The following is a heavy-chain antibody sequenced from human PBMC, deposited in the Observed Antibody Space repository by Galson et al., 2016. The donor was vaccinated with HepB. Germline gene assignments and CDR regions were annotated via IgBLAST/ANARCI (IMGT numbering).Heavy chain of an antibody. J-gene: IGHJ4*02. CDR2: IIASGSST. V-gene: IGHV3-23*01. D-gene: IGHD5-24*01. Sequence: SLRLSCAASGFTFSSYAMNWVRQTPGKGLEWVSGIIASGSSTYYADSVKGRFTISRDNSKNTVYLQMNSLRAEDTALYYCARRWAVYVDYWGQGALVTVSS. CDR3: ARRWAVYVDY. CDR1: GFTFSSYA.